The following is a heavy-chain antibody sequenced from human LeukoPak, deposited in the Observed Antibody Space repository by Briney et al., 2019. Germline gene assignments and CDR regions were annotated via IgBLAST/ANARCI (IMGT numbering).Heavy chain of an antibody. CDR1: GFTFSSYS. CDR2: ISSSSSYI. V-gene: IGHV3-21*01. Sequence: GGSLRLSCAASGFTFSSYSMSWVRQAPGKGLEWVSSISSSSSYIYYADSVKGRFTISRDNAKNSLYLQMNSLRAEDTAVYYCARDHSSGYQWYFDYWGQGTLVTVSS. CDR3: ARDHSSGYQWYFDY. J-gene: IGHJ4*02. D-gene: IGHD3-22*01.